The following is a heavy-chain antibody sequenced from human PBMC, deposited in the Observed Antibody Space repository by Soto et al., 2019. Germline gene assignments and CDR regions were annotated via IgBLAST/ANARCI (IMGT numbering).Heavy chain of an antibody. CDR1: GGSFSGYY. CDR3: ARAVRWLRRKSYYYYMDV. Sequence: SETLSLTCAVYGGSFSGYYWSWIRQPPGKGLEWIGEINHSGSTNYNPSLKSRVTISVDTSKNQFSLKLSSVTAADTAVYYCARAVRWLRRKSYYYYMDVWGKGTTVTVSS. J-gene: IGHJ6*03. D-gene: IGHD5-12*01. CDR2: INHSGST. V-gene: IGHV4-34*01.